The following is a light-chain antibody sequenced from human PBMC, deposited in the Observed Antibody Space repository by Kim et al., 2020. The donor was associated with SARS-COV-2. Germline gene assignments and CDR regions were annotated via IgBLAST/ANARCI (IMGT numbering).Light chain of an antibody. J-gene: IGKJ2*01. V-gene: IGKV1-9*01. CDR1: KGIRSY. Sequence: ASVGDRVAITCRASKGIRSYLAWYQQKPGKAPKLLIYAASTLQSGVPSRFSGSGSGTDFTLTISSLQPEDFATYYCQQLNSYPMYAFGQGTKLEI. CDR3: QQLNSYPMYA. CDR2: AAS.